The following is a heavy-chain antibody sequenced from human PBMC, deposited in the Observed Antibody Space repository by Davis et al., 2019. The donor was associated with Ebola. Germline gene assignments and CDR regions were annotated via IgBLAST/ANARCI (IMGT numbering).Heavy chain of an antibody. D-gene: IGHD1-26*01. Sequence: GESLKISCAASGFTFSDYYMSWIRQAPGKGLEWVSYISSSSSYTNYADSVKGRFTISRDNSKNTLYLQMNSLRAEDTAVYYCAKEVGATGGDYWGQGTLVTVSS. CDR1: GFTFSDYY. J-gene: IGHJ4*02. CDR3: AKEVGATGGDY. CDR2: ISSSSSYT. V-gene: IGHV3-11*05.